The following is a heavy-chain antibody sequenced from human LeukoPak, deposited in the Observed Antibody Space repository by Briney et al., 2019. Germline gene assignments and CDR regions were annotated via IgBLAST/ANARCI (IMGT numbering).Heavy chain of an antibody. J-gene: IGHJ1*01. CDR1: GYTFTSYG. CDR2: ISAYNGNT. V-gene: IGHV1-18*01. D-gene: IGHD1-7*01. Sequence: GASVKVSCKASGYTFTSYGISWVRQAPGQGLEWMGWISAYNGNTNYAQKLQGRVTMTTDTSTSTAHMELRSLRSDDTAVYYCARDPRLETGTTGEYFQHWGQGTLVTVSS. CDR3: ARDPRLETGTTGEYFQH.